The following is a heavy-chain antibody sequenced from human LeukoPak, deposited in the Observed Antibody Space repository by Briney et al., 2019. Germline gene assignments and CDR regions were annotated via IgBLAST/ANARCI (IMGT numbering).Heavy chain of an antibody. D-gene: IGHD3-22*01. Sequence: GASVKVSCKPSGYTFISYGISWVRQAPGQGLEWMGRINPNNGGTNYAQKFQGRVTMTRDMSMSTAYMELSRLRSVDTAVYYCAGEDNSSGYRPFDIWGQGTMVTVPS. CDR3: AGEDNSSGYRPFDI. J-gene: IGHJ3*02. V-gene: IGHV1-2*06. CDR1: GYTFISYG. CDR2: INPNNGGT.